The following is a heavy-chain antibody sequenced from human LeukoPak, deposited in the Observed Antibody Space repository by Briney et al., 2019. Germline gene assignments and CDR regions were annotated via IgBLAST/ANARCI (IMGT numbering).Heavy chain of an antibody. CDR2: ISSSSSYI. J-gene: IGHJ5*02. Sequence: GGSLRLSCAASGFTFSSYSMNWVRQAPGKGLEWVSSISSSSSYIYYADSVKGRFTISRDNAKNSLYLQMNSLRAEDTAVYYCAKDRRLRYFVGWFDLWGQGTLVTVSS. CDR3: AKDRRLRYFVGWFDL. CDR1: GFTFSSYS. V-gene: IGHV3-21*01. D-gene: IGHD3-9*01.